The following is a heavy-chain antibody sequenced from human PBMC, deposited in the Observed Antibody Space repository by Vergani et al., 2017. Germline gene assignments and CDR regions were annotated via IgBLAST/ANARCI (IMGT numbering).Heavy chain of an antibody. CDR2: INSDGSST. CDR1: GFTFSSYW. D-gene: IGHD3-3*01. J-gene: IGHJ6*02. Sequence: EVQLVESGGGLVQPGGSLRLSCAASGFTFSSYWMHWVRQAPGKVLVWVSRINSDGSSTSYADSVKGRFTISRVNAKNTLYLQMNSLRAEDTAVYYCARDLLPNYDFWSGYSHAYYYYYGMDVWGQGTTVTVSS. CDR3: ARDLLPNYDFWSGYSHAYYYYYGMDV. V-gene: IGHV3-74*01.